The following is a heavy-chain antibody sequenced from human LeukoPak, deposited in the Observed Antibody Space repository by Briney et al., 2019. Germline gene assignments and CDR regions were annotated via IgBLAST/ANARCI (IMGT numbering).Heavy chain of an antibody. V-gene: IGHV3-15*01. D-gene: IGHD3-10*01. CDR1: GFTFSNAW. J-gene: IGHJ4*02. Sequence: GGSLRLSCAAPGFTFSNAWMSWVRQAPGKGLEWVGRIKSKTDGGTTDYAAPVKGRLTISRDDSKNTLYLQMNSLKTEDTAVYYCTTTLLWFGETIDYWGQGTLVTVSS. CDR2: IKSKTDGGTT. CDR3: TTTLLWFGETIDY.